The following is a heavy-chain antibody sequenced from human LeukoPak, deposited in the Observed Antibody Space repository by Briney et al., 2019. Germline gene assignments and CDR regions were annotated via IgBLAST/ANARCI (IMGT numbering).Heavy chain of an antibody. CDR3: TTDVAYLDAFDI. J-gene: IGHJ3*02. V-gene: IGHV3-15*01. Sequence: GGSLRLSYAASGFTFSNAWMSWVRHPPGKGPEWVGCIKSKTDGGTTDYAAPVKGRFTISRDDSNNTLYLQMNSLKTEDTAVDYCTTDVAYLDAFDIWGQGTMVTVSS. CDR2: IKSKTDGGTT. CDR1: GFTFSNAW.